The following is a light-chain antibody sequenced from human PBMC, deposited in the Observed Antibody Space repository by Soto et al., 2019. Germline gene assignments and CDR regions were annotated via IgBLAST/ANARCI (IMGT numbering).Light chain of an antibody. CDR2: GAS. CDR3: QQYGSSIT. V-gene: IGKV3-20*01. J-gene: IGKJ5*01. Sequence: EIVLTQSPGTLSLSPGERATLSCRASQSVSSSYLAWYQQKPGQAPRLLIYGASSRATGIPDRFSGSGSGTDFTLTINRLEPEDFPVYYCQQYGSSITFGQGTRLEIK. CDR1: QSVSSSY.